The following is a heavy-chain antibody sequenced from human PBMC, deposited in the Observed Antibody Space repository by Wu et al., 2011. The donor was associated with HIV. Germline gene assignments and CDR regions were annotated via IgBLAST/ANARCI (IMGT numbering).Heavy chain of an antibody. CDR1: GYTFTGYY. Sequence: QVQLVQSGVEVKKPGASVKVSCKASGYTFTGYYMHWVRQAPGQGLEWMGWINPNSGGTNYAQKFQGRVTMTRDTSISTAYMELSRLRSDDTAVYYCARDPPMMKQWLHTRYYGMDVWGQGTTVTVSS. CDR2: INPNSGGT. V-gene: IGHV1-2*02. D-gene: IGHD6-19*01. CDR3: ARDPPMMKQWLHTRYYGMDV. J-gene: IGHJ6*02.